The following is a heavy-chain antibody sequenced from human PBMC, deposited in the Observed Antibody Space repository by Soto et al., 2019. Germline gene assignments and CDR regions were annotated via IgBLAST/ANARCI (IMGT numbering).Heavy chain of an antibody. CDR1: GGSISSYY. D-gene: IGHD5-12*01. Sequence: QVQLQESDPGLVKPSETLSLTCAVSGGSISSYYWSWIRQPPGKGLEWIGHLYYSGTTNYSPSLKSRVIISIDTSKNQFSLNLNSVTAADTAVYYCARGPHVNIVTTTSYWYFDLWGRGTLVTVSS. J-gene: IGHJ2*01. CDR3: ARGPHVNIVTTTSYWYFDL. CDR2: LYYSGTT. V-gene: IGHV4-59*01.